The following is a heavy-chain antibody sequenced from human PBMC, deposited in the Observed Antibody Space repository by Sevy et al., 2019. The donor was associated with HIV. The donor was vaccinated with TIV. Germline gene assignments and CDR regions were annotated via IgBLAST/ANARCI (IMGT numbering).Heavy chain of an antibody. CDR3: AGENAWGRGYS. D-gene: IGHD1-26*01. CDR2: IYYNGHI. Sequence: PSETLSLTCTVSGGSITSLYWNWIRQPPGKGLEWIVNIYYNGHINYNPSLKSRVTLSLDTSKNQFSLRLSSVTAADTAMYYCAGENAWGRGYSWGQGTLVTVSS. CDR1: GGSITSLY. J-gene: IGHJ4*02. V-gene: IGHV4-59*08.